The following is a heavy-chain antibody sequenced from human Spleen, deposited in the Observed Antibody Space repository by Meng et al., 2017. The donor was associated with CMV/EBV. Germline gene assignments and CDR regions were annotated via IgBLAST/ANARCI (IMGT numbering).Heavy chain of an antibody. CDR2: INPNSGNT. V-gene: IGHV1-8*02. J-gene: IGHJ5*02. Sequence: ASVKVSCKASGYTFTAYYIHWVQQAPGQGLEWMGWINPNSGNTGYAQKFQGRVTMTRNTSISTAYMELSSLRSEDTAVYYCARRGRFDPWGQGTLVTVSS. CDR3: ARRGRFDP. CDR1: GYTFTAYY.